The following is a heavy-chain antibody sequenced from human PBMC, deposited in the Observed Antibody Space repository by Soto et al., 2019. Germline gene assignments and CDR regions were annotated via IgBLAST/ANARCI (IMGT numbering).Heavy chain of an antibody. CDR1: GYTFTSYY. J-gene: IGHJ4*02. V-gene: IGHV1-46*03. CDR3: NRVYCSGGSCYSIDS. CDR2: INPSNST. D-gene: IGHD2-15*01. Sequence: GASVKVSCKASGYTFTSYYMHWVRQAPGQGLEWMGIINPSNSTTYAQKFQGRVTMTRDTSTSTVYMELSSLRSEDTAVYYCNRVYCSGGSCYSIDSWGQGTLVTVSS.